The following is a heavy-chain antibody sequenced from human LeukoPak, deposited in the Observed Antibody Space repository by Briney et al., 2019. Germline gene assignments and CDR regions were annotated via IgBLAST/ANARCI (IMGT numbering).Heavy chain of an antibody. CDR3: ARRVYYGSGSYYNPTYYYYMDV. D-gene: IGHD3-10*01. CDR2: IKQDGSEK. CDR1: GLTFINAW. Sequence: GGSLRLSCAASGLTFINAWMSWVRQAPGKGLEWVANIKQDGSEKYYVDSVKGRFTISRDNAKNSLYLQMNSLRAEDTAVYYCARRVYYGSGSYYNPTYYYYMDVWGKGTTVTVSS. V-gene: IGHV3-7*01. J-gene: IGHJ6*03.